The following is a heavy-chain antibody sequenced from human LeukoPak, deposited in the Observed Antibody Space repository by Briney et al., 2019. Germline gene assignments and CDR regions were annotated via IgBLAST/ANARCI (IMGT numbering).Heavy chain of an antibody. V-gene: IGHV1-18*04. CDR3: ASWQMTTVTTLAFDI. Sequence: VASVKVSCKASGYTFTSYGISWVRQAPGQGLEWMGWISAYNGNTNYAQKLQGRVTMTTDTSTSTAYMELRSLRSDDTAVYYCASWQMTTVTTLAFDIWGQGTMVTVSS. D-gene: IGHD4-17*01. CDR2: ISAYNGNT. J-gene: IGHJ3*02. CDR1: GYTFTSYG.